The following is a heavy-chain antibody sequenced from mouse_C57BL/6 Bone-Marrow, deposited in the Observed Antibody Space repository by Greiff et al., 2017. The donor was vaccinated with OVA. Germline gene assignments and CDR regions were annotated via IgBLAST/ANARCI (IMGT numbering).Heavy chain of an antibody. Sequence: VQLVESGPGLVQPSQSLSITCTVSGFSLTSYGVHWVRQPPGKGLEWLGVIWSGGSADYNTAFISRLSISKDNSKSQVFFKMNSLQADDTAIYYCARTFGYGSKYFDVWGKGTTLTVSS. J-gene: IGHJ1*03. CDR1: GFSLTSYG. CDR2: IWSGGSA. CDR3: ARTFGYGSKYFDV. V-gene: IGHV2-4*01. D-gene: IGHD1-1*01.